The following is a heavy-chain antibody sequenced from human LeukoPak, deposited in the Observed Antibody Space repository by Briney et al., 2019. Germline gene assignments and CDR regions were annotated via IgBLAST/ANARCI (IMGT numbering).Heavy chain of an antibody. CDR2: ISAYNGNT. D-gene: IGHD5-18*01. CDR1: GYTFTGYW. J-gene: IGHJ4*02. Sequence: ASVKLSCKAFGYTFTGYWMHWVRQAPGQGLEWMGWISAYNGNTNYAQKLQGRVTMTTDTSTSTAYMELRSLRSDDTAVYYCAREKGVTRDFDYWGQGTLVTVSS. V-gene: IGHV1-18*04. CDR3: AREKGVTRDFDY.